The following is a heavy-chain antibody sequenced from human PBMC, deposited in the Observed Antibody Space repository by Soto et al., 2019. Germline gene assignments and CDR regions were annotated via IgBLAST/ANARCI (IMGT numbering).Heavy chain of an antibody. D-gene: IGHD2-15*01. CDR2: IYYSGST. Sequence: QVQLQESGPGLVKPSETLSLTCTVSGGSISSYFWSWIRQPPGQGLEWIGCIYYSGSTNYNPSLKSRVTISVDTSKNQFSLKLSSVTAADTAVYYCARDQCSGGSCGDYNYGMDVWGQGTTVTVSS. CDR3: ARDQCSGGSCGDYNYGMDV. J-gene: IGHJ6*02. V-gene: IGHV4-59*01. CDR1: GGSISSYF.